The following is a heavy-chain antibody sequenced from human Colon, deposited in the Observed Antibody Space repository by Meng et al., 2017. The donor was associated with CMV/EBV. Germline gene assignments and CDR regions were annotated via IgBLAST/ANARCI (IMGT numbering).Heavy chain of an antibody. CDR2: INPNSGGT. CDR3: ARAPYNWNDEGWFDP. J-gene: IGHJ5*02. V-gene: IGHV1-2*02. Sequence: QGQLVQSGGEVKKPGASVKVSCKASGYTFTGYYMHWVRQAPGQGLEWMGWINPNSGGTNYAQKFQGRVTMTRDTSISTAYMELSRLRSDDTAVYYCARAPYNWNDEGWFDPWGQGTLVTVSS. D-gene: IGHD1-20*01. CDR1: GYTFTGYY.